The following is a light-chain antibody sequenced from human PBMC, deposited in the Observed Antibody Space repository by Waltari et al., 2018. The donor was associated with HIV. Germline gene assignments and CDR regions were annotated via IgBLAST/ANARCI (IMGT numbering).Light chain of an antibody. V-gene: IGKV3-15*01. CDR3: QQYDTWPPKT. CDR2: GAS. CDR1: QNIGTN. Sequence: ELVMTQSPATLSVSPGERATLSCRASQNIGTNLAWYQQKPGQAPRLLNYGASTRGTGIPARFSGSGAGREFTLAIRSLQAEDFAVYYCQQYDTWPPKTFGQGTKVEIK. J-gene: IGKJ1*01.